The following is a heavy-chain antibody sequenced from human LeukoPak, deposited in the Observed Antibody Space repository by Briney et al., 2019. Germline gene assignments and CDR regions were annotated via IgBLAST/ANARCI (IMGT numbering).Heavy chain of an antibody. CDR2: IKGKTDRGTT. Sequence: GGSLRLSCAASGFNLSNAWMSWVRQAPGKGLEWVGRIKGKTDRGTTDYAAPVKGRFTISRDDSKNTLYLQMNSLKTEDTAVYYCTPDLHIVVVTASPYYFDYWGPGTLVTVSS. CDR3: TPDLHIVVVTASPYYFDY. D-gene: IGHD2-21*02. J-gene: IGHJ4*02. V-gene: IGHV3-15*01. CDR1: GFNLSNAW.